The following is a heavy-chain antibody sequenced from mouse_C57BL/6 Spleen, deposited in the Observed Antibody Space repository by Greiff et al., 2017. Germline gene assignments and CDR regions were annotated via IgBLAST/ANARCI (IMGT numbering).Heavy chain of an antibody. CDR1: GYTFTDYE. D-gene: IGHD1-1*01. CDR3: TRNPVVATGYWYFDV. Sequence: VQLQQSGAELVRPGASVTLSCKASGYTFTDYEMHWVKQTPVHGLEWIGAIDPETGGTAYNQKFKGKAILTADKSSSTAYMELRSLTSEDSAVYYCTRNPVVATGYWYFDVWGTGTTVTVSS. J-gene: IGHJ1*03. V-gene: IGHV1-15*01. CDR2: IDPETGGT.